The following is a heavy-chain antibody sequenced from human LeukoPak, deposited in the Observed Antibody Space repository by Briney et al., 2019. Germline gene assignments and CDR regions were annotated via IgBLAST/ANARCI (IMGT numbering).Heavy chain of an antibody. CDR3: ARGKFDYGDYRFYYYYMDV. CDR2: VNHSGIT. CDR1: GGPFRGYY. Sequence: SETLSLTCAVYGGPFRGYYWTWIRQPPRKGLEWIGEVNHSGITNYNPSLKSRVTMLVDTFNHHFSLKLNSVTAADTSVYYCARGKFDYGDYRFYYYYMDVWGKGTTVTVSS. V-gene: IGHV4-34*01. J-gene: IGHJ6*03. D-gene: IGHD4-17*01.